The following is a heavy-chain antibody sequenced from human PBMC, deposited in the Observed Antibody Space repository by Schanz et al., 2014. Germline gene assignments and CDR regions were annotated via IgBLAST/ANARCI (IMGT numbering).Heavy chain of an antibody. V-gene: IGHV1-18*04. CDR1: GYTFTSYG. D-gene: IGHD6-19*01. J-gene: IGHJ4*02. Sequence: QVQLVQSGVEVKKPGASVKVSCKASGYTFTSYGITWVRQAPGQRPEWMGWISPYNGNTNYAQKFQDRVTVTTDTSTSTAYMELGSLRSDDTAVYYCARNTHSTGWYFDNWGQGTLVTVSS. CDR2: ISPYNGNT. CDR3: ARNTHSTGWYFDN.